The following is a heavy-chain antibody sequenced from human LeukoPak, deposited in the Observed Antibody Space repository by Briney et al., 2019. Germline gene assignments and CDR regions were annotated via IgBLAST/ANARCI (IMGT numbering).Heavy chain of an antibody. Sequence: ASVKVSCKASGYTFTSYGISLVRQAPGQGREGIGWISAYNGNTNYAQKLQGRVTMTTDTSTSTAYMELRSLRSDDTAVYYCARGAKRAYCGGDCFFDYWGQGTLVTASS. J-gene: IGHJ4*02. CDR2: ISAYNGNT. V-gene: IGHV1-18*01. CDR1: GYTFTSYG. D-gene: IGHD2-21*02. CDR3: ARGAKRAYCGGDCFFDY.